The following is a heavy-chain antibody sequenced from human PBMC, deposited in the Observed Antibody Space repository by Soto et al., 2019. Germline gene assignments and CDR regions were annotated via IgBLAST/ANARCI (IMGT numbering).Heavy chain of an antibody. V-gene: IGHV3-48*03. CDR2: ISSSGSTI. CDR3: ARVGGGGGRRRAFDI. J-gene: IGHJ3*02. D-gene: IGHD3-3*01. CDR1: GFTFSSYE. Sequence: PGGSLRLSCAASGFTFSSYEMNWVRQAPGKGLEWVSYISSSGSTIYYADSVKGRFTSSRDNAKNSLYLQMNSLRAEDTAVYYCARVGGGGGRRRAFDIWGQGTMVTVSS.